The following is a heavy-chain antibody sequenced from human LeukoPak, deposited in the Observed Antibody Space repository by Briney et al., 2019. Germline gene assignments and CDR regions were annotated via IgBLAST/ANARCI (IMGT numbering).Heavy chain of an antibody. Sequence: SETLSLTCTVSGGSISSYYWSWIRQPPGKGLEWIGYIYTSGSTNYNPSLKSRVTISVDTSKNQFSLKLSSVTAADTAVYYCARTHDTARGWFDPWGQGTLVTVSS. J-gene: IGHJ5*02. V-gene: IGHV4-4*09. D-gene: IGHD5-18*01. CDR1: GGSISSYY. CDR3: ARTHDTARGWFDP. CDR2: IYTSGST.